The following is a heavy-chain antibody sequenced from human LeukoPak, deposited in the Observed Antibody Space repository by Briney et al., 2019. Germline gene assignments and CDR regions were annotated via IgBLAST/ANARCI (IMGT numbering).Heavy chain of an antibody. J-gene: IGHJ4*02. CDR3: ARDGSYYDILTGYSQQYYFDY. V-gene: IGHV3-21*01. CDR2: ISSSSSYI. CDR1: GFTFSSYS. Sequence: GSLRLSCAASGFTFSSYSMNWVRQAPGKGLEWVSSISSSSSYIYYADSVKGRFTISRDNAKNSLYLQMNSLRAEDTAVYYCARDGSYYDILTGYSQQYYFDYWGQGTLVTVSS. D-gene: IGHD3-9*01.